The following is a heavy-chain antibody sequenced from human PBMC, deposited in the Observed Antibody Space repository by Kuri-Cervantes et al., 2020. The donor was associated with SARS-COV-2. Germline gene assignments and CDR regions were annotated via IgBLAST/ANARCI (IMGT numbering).Heavy chain of an antibody. CDR2: VYHSGNA. CDR3: ARDPNANHNNWFDP. Sequence: SQTLSLTCVVSGYSISGGYYWAWIRQSPGRGLEWIGSVYHSGNAYYNPSLKTRVTISVDTSENQFSLKMNSVSAADTAVYYCARDPNANHNNWFDPWGQGTLVTVSS. CDR1: GYSISGGYY. D-gene: IGHD4/OR15-4a*01. V-gene: IGHV4-38-2*02. J-gene: IGHJ5*02.